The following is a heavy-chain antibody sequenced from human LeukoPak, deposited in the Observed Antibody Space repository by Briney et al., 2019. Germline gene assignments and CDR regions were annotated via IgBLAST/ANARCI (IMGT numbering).Heavy chain of an antibody. CDR1: GYTFNDYY. CDR3: ARARRTRNMYGEYVVLFDY. J-gene: IGHJ4*02. V-gene: IGHV1-2*02. Sequence: PRASVKVSCKASGYTFNDYYINWVRQAPGQGLEWMGWINPKSGDTKFAQKFQGGVTMTRDTSISTAYMDLSRLKSDDTAVYYCARARRTRNMYGEYVVLFDYWGRGTLVTASS. D-gene: IGHD4-17*01. CDR2: INPKSGDT.